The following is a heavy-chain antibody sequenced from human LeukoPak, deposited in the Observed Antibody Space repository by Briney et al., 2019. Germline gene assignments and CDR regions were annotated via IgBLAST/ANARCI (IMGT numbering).Heavy chain of an antibody. CDR2: IWYDGSNK. V-gene: IGHV3-33*01. D-gene: IGHD2-2*02. Sequence: GGSLRLSCAASGFTFSSYGMHWVRQAPGKGLEWGAVIWYDGSNKYCADSVKGRFTISRDNSKNTLYLQMNSLRAEDTAVYYCARGGGIVVVPAAILDYWGQGTLVTVSS. CDR3: ARGGGIVVVPAAILDY. J-gene: IGHJ4*02. CDR1: GFTFSSYG.